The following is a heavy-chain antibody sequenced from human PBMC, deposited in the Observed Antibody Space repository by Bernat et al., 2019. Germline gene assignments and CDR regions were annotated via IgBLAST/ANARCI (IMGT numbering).Heavy chain of an antibody. J-gene: IGHJ4*02. CDR2: IKHDGSEK. CDR1: GFSFTNSW. D-gene: IGHD1-1*01. CDR3: VGAPNWYYFDY. V-gene: IGHV3-7*03. Sequence: EVQLVESGGGLVQPGWSLRLSCVASGFSFTNSWMSWARQAPGKGLEWVANIKHDGSEKSYVDSVKGRCAISRDNAMNSLYLQMYSLRAEDTALYYCVGAPNWYYFDYWGQGALVTVSS.